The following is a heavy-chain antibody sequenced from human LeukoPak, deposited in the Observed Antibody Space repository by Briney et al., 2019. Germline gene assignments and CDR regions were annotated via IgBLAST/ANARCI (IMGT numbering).Heavy chain of an antibody. J-gene: IGHJ6*04. CDR1: GYTFTGYY. Sequence: ASVKVSCKASGYTFTGYYMHWVRQAPGQGLEWMGWINPNSGGTNYAQKFQGRVTMTRDTSISTAYMELSRLRSDDTAVYYCAGNTVVAGSPQGLPSLDVWGKGTTVTVSS. CDR3: AGNTVVAGSPQGLPSLDV. V-gene: IGHV1-2*02. CDR2: INPNSGGT. D-gene: IGHD6-19*01.